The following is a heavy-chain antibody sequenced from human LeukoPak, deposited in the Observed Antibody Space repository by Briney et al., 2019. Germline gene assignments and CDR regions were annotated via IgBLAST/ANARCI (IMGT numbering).Heavy chain of an antibody. Sequence: PGGSLRLSCTTSGFTFGDYAMNGVRQAPGKGLEWVTFIRSRAYGATSEYAASVKGRFTISRDDSKSIAYLQMNSLETEDTAVYYCTRVNGYNNYDYWGQGTLVTVSS. CDR3: TRVNGYNNYDY. D-gene: IGHD5-24*01. J-gene: IGHJ4*02. V-gene: IGHV3-49*04. CDR1: GFTFGDYA. CDR2: IRSRAYGATS.